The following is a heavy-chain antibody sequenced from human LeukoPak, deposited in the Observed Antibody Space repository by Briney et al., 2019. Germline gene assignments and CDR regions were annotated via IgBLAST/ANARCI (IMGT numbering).Heavy chain of an antibody. J-gene: IGHJ6*03. CDR2: INHSGST. Sequence: SETLSLTCAVYGGSFRGYYWSWIRQPPGKGLEWIGEINHSGSTNYNPSLKSRVTISVDTSKNQFSLKLSSVTAADTAVYYCARGLGRGYSGYDYPAYYYMDVWGKGTTVTVSS. CDR3: ARGLGRGYSGYDYPAYYYMDV. D-gene: IGHD5-12*01. CDR1: GGSFRGYY. V-gene: IGHV4-34*01.